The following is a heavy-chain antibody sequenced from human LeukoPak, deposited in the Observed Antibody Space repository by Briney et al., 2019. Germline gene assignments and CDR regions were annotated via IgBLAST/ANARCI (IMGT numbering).Heavy chain of an antibody. CDR2: ISDGGGGT. J-gene: IGHJ4*02. Sequence: GGSLRLSCAASGFTFSSYGMSWVRQAPGKGLEWVSTISDGGGGTYYADSVKGRFSISRDNSKNTLYLQMNSLRAEDTAVYYCAKDSRITGTTFGYWGQGTLVTVSS. D-gene: IGHD1-7*01. CDR3: AKDSRITGTTFGY. CDR1: GFTFSSYG. V-gene: IGHV3-23*01.